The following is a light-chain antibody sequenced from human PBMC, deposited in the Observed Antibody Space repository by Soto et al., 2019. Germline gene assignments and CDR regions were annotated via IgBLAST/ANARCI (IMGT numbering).Light chain of an antibody. V-gene: IGLV2-23*02. J-gene: IGLJ1*01. Sequence: SAARPVASASRSRWQPYPNFCTGPPRDVGSYNLVSWYQQHPGKAPKLMICEVSKRPSGVSNRFSGSKSGNTASLTISGLQAEDEADYYCCSYAGSSTVFGTGTKVTVL. CDR1: PRDVGSYNL. CDR3: CSYAGSSTV. CDR2: EVS.